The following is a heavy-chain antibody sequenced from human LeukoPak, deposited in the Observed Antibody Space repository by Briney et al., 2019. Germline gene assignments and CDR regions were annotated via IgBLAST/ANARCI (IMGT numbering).Heavy chain of an antibody. CDR3: ASGRSGWYDTFDY. V-gene: IGHV3-7*01. CDR1: GFTFSSYW. CDR2: IKQDGSEK. J-gene: IGHJ4*02. D-gene: IGHD6-19*01. Sequence: GSLRLSCAASGFTFSSYWMSWVRQALGKGLEWVANIKQDGSEKYYVDSVKGRFTISRDNAKNSLYLQMNSLRAEDTAVYYCASGRSGWYDTFDYWGQGTLVTVSS.